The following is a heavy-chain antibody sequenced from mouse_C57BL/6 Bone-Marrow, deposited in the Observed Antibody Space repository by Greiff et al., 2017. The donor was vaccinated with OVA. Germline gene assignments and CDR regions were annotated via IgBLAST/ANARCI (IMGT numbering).Heavy chain of an antibody. D-gene: IGHD2-5*01. V-gene: IGHV8-8*01. CDR2: IWWDDDK. CDR1: GFSLSTFGMG. Sequence: QVTLKESGPGILQPSQTLSLTCSFSGFSLSTFGMGVGWIRQPSGKGLEWLAHIWWDDDKYYNPALKSRLTISKDTSKNQVFLKIANVDTADTATYYCARMGAYYSNYVEYYFDYWGQGTTLTVSS. J-gene: IGHJ2*01. CDR3: ARMGAYYSNYVEYYFDY.